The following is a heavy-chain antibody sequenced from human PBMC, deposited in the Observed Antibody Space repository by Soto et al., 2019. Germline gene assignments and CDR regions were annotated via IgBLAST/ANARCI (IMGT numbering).Heavy chain of an antibody. Sequence: PGGSLRLSCAASGFTFSSYAMSWVRQAPGKGLEWVSAISGSGGSTYYADSVKGRFTISRDNSKNTLYLQMNSLRAEDTAVYYCWRGGYCSSTSCPFVSYSYYGTDVWGQGTTVTVSS. J-gene: IGHJ6*02. CDR3: WRGGYCSSTSCPFVSYSYYGTDV. CDR1: GFTFSSYA. CDR2: ISGSGGST. D-gene: IGHD2-2*01. V-gene: IGHV3-23*01.